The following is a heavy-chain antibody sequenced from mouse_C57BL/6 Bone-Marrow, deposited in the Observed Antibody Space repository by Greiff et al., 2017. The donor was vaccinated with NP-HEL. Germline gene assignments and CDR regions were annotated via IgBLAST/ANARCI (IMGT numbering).Heavy chain of an antibody. CDR2: IRSKSNNYAT. J-gene: IGHJ4*01. CDR1: GFSFNTYA. V-gene: IGHV10-1*01. CDR3: VRLDDGYGVDY. Sequence: EVQLVESGGGLVQPKGSLKLSCAASGFSFNTYAMNWVRQAPGKGLEWVARIRSKSNNYATYYADSVKDRFTISRDDSESMLYLQMNNLKTEDTSMYYCVRLDDGYGVDYWGQGTSVTVSS. D-gene: IGHD2-3*01.